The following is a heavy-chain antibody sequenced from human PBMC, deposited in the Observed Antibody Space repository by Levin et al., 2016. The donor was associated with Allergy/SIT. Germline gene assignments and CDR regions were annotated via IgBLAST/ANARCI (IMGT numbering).Heavy chain of an antibody. CDR3: AKGGQQLIEYYYGMDV. CDR2: ISYDGSNK. Sequence: GESLKISCAASGFTFSSYAMHWVRQAPGKGLEWVAVISYDGSNKYYADSVKGRFTISRDNSKNTLYLQMNSLRAEDTAVYYCAKGGQQLIEYYYGMDVWGQGTTVTVSS. J-gene: IGHJ6*02. V-gene: IGHV3-30-3*02. D-gene: IGHD6-13*01. CDR1: GFTFSSYA.